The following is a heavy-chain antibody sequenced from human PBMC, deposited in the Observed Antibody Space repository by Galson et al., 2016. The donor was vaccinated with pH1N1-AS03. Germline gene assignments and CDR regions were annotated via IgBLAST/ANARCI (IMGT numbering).Heavy chain of an antibody. Sequence: SVKVSCKASGDTFNNYTFNWLRQAPGQGLEWMGRIIPILGITNYAQRFQDRVTLTADKSTSSAYMDLSSLRSEDTAMYFCAKGELGSYCFNPWGPGTPVTVSS. J-gene: IGHJ5*01. V-gene: IGHV1-69*02. CDR1: GDTFNNYT. D-gene: IGHD3-10*01. CDR3: AKGELGSYCFNP. CDR2: IIPILGIT.